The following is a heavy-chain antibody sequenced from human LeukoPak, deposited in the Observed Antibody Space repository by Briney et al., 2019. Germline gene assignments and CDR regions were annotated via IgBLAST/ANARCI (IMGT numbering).Heavy chain of an antibody. J-gene: IGHJ4*02. V-gene: IGHV3-21*01. CDR1: GFTFMNYA. CDR3: ARVPTFYGSSPDY. D-gene: IGHD2/OR15-2a*01. CDR2: ISSSSSYI. Sequence: GGSLRLSCATSGFTFMNYAMSWVRQAPGKGLEWVSSISSSSSYIYYADSVKGRFTISRDNAKNSLYLQMNSLRAEDTAVYYCARVPTFYGSSPDYWGQGTLVTVSS.